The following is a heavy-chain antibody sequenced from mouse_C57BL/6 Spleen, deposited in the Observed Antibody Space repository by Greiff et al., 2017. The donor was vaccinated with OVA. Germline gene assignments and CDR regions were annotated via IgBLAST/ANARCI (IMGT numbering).Heavy chain of an antibody. CDR3: ARLYDGYCFAY. CDR1: GFTFSSYG. V-gene: IGHV5-6*02. CDR2: ISSGGSYT. D-gene: IGHD2-3*01. Sequence: EVKLVESGGDLVKPGGSLKLSCAASGFTFSSYGMSWVRQTPDKRLEWVATISSGGSYTYYPDSVKGRFTISRDNAKNTLYLQMSSLKSEDTAMYYCARLYDGYCFAYWGQGTLVTVSA. J-gene: IGHJ3*01.